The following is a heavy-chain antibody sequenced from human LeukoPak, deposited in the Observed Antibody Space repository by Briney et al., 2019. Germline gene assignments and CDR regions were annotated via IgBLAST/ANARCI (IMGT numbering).Heavy chain of an antibody. V-gene: IGHV4-59*01. Sequence: SETLSLTCTVSGGSLSGYYWSWIRQPLEEGLWWMWYIYYSGGTNYNPSLKSRVTISVDTSKNQFSLKLSSVAAADTAVYYCARGPSGDADWFDPWGQGTLVTVSS. CDR2: IYYSGGT. CDR3: ARGPSGDADWFDP. D-gene: IGHD2-21*02. J-gene: IGHJ5*02. CDR1: GGSLSGYY.